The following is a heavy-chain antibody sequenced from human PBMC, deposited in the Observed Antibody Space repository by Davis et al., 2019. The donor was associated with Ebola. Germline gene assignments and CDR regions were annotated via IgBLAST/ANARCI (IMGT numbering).Heavy chain of an antibody. CDR3: ARDPHRGWYEGGDPGVDV. Sequence: GESLKISCAGSGFTFSNYGMNWVRQAPGKGLEWVSYISGSGGTIYYTDSVRGRFTISRDNAKKSLYLQMNSLRVEDTAVYYCARDPHRGWYEGGDPGVDVWGQGTTVTVSS. CDR2: ISGSGGTI. D-gene: IGHD6-19*01. V-gene: IGHV3-48*03. CDR1: GFTFSNYG. J-gene: IGHJ6*02.